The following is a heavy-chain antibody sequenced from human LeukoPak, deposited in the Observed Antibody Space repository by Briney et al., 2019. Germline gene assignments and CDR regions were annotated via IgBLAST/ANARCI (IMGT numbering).Heavy chain of an antibody. D-gene: IGHD6-6*01. CDR2: INPNSGGT. Sequence: EASVTVSCKASGYTFTGYYMHWVRQAPGQGLEWMGWINPNSGGTNYAQKFQGRVTMTRDTSISTAYMELSRLRSDDTAVYYCARDRIAARPLYYFDYWGQGTLVTVSS. CDR1: GYTFTGYY. V-gene: IGHV1-2*02. CDR3: ARDRIAARPLYYFDY. J-gene: IGHJ4*02.